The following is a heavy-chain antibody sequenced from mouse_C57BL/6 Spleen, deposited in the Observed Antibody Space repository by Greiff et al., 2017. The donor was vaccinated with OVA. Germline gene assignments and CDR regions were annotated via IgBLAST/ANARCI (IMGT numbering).Heavy chain of an antibody. J-gene: IGHJ2*01. D-gene: IGHD2-4*01. V-gene: IGHV1-62-2*01. Sequence: QVQLQQSVAELVKPGASVKLSCKASGYTFTEYTIHWVKQRSGQGLEWIGWFYPGSGSIKYNEKFKDKATLTADKSSSTVYMELSRLTSEDSAVYFCARHELDYDVGVGYFDYWGQGTTLTVSS. CDR1: GYTFTEYT. CDR3: ARHELDYDVGVGYFDY. CDR2: FYPGSGSI.